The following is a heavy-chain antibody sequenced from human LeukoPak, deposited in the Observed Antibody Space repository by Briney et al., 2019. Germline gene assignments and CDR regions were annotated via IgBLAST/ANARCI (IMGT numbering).Heavy chain of an antibody. J-gene: IGHJ4*02. D-gene: IGHD2-15*01. CDR2: INSEGRST. CDR1: GFTFSRYW. V-gene: IGHV3-74*01. CDR3: ARRDGSVGTFDY. Sequence: GGALRLSCAASGFTFSRYWMHWVRQAPGKGLVWGSRINSEGRSTSYADSVKGRFTISRDNAKNTLYLQTNSLRAEDTAVYYCARRDGSVGTFDYWGQGTLVSVCS.